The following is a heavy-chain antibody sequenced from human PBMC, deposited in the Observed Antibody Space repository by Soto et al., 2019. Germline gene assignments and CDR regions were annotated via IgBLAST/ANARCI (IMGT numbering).Heavy chain of an antibody. V-gene: IGHV3-30*02. CDR3: AKAYCYYVLEY. J-gene: IGHJ4*02. D-gene: IGHD3-10*02. Sequence: GGSLRLSCEASGFTFSNYGMHWVRQAPGKGLEWVAVIWYDGSNKYYADSVKGRFTISRDNSKNTLYLQMNSLRTEDTAVYYCAKAYCYYVLEYWGQGPLVTVS. CDR1: GFTFSNYG. CDR2: IWYDGSNK.